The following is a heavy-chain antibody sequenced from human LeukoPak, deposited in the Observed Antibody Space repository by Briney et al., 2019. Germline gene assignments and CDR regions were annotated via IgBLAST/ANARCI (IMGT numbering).Heavy chain of an antibody. D-gene: IGHD3-22*01. CDR2: INPNSGGT. V-gene: IGHV1-2*02. Sequence: GASVKVSCKASGYTFTGYYMHWVRQAPGQGLEWMGWINPNSGGTNYAQKFQGRVTMTRDTSISTAYMELSRLRSDDTAVYYCARFPTTYYYDRGPRYNWFDPWGQGTLVTVSS. CDR3: ARFPTTYYYDRGPRYNWFDP. CDR1: GYTFTGYY. J-gene: IGHJ5*02.